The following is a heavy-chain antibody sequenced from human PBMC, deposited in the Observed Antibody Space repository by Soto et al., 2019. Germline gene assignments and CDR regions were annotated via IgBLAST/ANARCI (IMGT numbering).Heavy chain of an antibody. Sequence: RGSLRLSCAASGFTFSSYGMHWVRQAPGKGLEWMAVISYDGSNKYYADSVKGRFTISRDNSKNTLYLQMNSLRAEDTAVYYCAKDLENYYYYGMDVWGQGTTVTVSS. CDR1: GFTFSSYG. CDR2: ISYDGSNK. J-gene: IGHJ6*02. CDR3: AKDLENYYYYGMDV. V-gene: IGHV3-30*18.